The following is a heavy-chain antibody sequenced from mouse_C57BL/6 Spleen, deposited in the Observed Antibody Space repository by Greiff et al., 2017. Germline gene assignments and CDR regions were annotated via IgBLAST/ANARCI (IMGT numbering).Heavy chain of an antibody. Sequence: EVQLQQSGPELVKPGASVKIPCKASGYTFTDYNMDWVKQSHGKSLEWIGDINPNNGGTIYNQKFKGKATLTVDKSSSTAYMELRSLTSEDTAVYYCARCAYYYGSSYYFDYWGQGTTLTVSS. CDR1: GYTFTDYN. V-gene: IGHV1-18*01. CDR2: INPNNGGT. CDR3: ARCAYYYGSSYYFDY. J-gene: IGHJ2*01. D-gene: IGHD1-1*01.